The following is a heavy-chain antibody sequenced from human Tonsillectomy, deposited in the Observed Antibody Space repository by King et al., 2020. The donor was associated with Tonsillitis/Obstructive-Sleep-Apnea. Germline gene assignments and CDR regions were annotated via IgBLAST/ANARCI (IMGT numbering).Heavy chain of an antibody. CDR3: VIDGGECTITSCYTWCDP. V-gene: IGHV3-21*06. Sequence: VQLVESGGGLVKPGGSLRLSCAASGFTFNNYAMNWVRQSPGKGLEWVSSISTAGTYIFYADSEKGRFAISRDNAKNSLYLQINSLRAEDTAIYYCVIDGGECTITSCYTWCDPWGQGPLVTVSS. D-gene: IGHD2-2*02. J-gene: IGHJ5*02. CDR1: GFTFNNYA. CDR2: ISTAGTYI.